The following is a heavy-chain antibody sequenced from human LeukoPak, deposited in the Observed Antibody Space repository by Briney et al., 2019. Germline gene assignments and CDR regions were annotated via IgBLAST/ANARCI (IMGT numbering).Heavy chain of an antibody. CDR2: IYSGGAT. J-gene: IGHJ4*02. Sequence: GGSLRLSYAASGFNFDDYGMSWVRQAPGKGLEWVSVIYSGGATYYADSAKGRFTISRDNSKNTLSLQMNSLRAEDTAVYYCARGGSGYYYFDYWGQGTLVTVSS. CDR3: ARGGSGYYYFDY. D-gene: IGHD3-22*01. CDR1: GFNFDDYG. V-gene: IGHV3-66*02.